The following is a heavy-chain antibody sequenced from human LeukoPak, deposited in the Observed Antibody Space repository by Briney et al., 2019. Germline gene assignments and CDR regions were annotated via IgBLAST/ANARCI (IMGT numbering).Heavy chain of an antibody. V-gene: IGHV4-34*01. CDR1: GGSFSGYY. CDR3: AREPRVNMVRGVIAYFDY. Sequence: PSETLSLTCAVYGGSFSGYYRSWIRQPPGKGLEWIGEINHSGSTNYNPSLKSRVTISVDTSKNQFSLKLSSVTAADTAVYYCAREPRVNMVRGVIAYFDYWGQGTLVTVSS. J-gene: IGHJ4*02. D-gene: IGHD3-10*01. CDR2: INHSGST.